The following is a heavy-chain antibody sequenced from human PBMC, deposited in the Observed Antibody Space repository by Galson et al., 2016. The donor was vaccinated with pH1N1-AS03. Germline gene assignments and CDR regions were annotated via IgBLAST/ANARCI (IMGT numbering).Heavy chain of an antibody. CDR2: INPEHTTT. CDR1: GFTFGTYW. CDR3: ARGYHEIGYY. V-gene: IGHV3-74*01. Sequence: SLRLSCAASGFTFGTYWMHWVRQAPGGGLVWVSRINPEHTTTNYADSVRGRFTISRDNAKNTLYMQMNSLRAEDTAVYYCARGYHEIGYYWGHGIMVTVSS. J-gene: IGHJ4*01. D-gene: IGHD2-2*01.